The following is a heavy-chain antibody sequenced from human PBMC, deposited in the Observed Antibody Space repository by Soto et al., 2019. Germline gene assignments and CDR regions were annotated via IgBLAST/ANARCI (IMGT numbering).Heavy chain of an antibody. CDR1: GFTFSSYW. CDR3: ARAIKNSNYDY. Sequence: EVQLVESGGGLVQPGGSLRLSCAASGFTFSSYWMHWVRQAPGKGLVWVSRINSDGSSTSYADSVKGRFTISSDNAKNTLYLQRNSLRAKDTAVDYCARAIKNSNYDYWGQGTLVTVSS. J-gene: IGHJ4*02. CDR2: INSDGSST. D-gene: IGHD4-4*01. V-gene: IGHV3-74*01.